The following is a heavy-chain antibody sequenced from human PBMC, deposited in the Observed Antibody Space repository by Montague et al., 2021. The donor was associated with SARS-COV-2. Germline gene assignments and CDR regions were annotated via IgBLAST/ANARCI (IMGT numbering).Heavy chain of an antibody. J-gene: IGHJ5*01. CDR1: GDSISSINYF. Sequence: SETLSLTCSVFGDSISSINYFWGWIRQPAGKGLEWIGRVYISGSTDYNPSLKSRVTMLLDKSANELTLQVSSVTAADTAVYYCARVSGYGSGSSFNWFDSWGQGLVVTVSS. D-gene: IGHD3-10*01. CDR2: VYISGST. CDR3: ARVSGYGSGSSFNWFDS. V-gene: IGHV4-61*05.